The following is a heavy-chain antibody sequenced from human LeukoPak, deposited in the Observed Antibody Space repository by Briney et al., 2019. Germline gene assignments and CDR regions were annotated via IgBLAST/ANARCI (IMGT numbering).Heavy chain of an antibody. V-gene: IGHV4-34*01. CDR2: INHSGST. CDR3: ARGGRYGGWSYFQH. J-gene: IGHJ1*01. CDR1: GGSFSGYY. D-gene: IGHD5-12*01. Sequence: PSETLSLTCAVYGGSFSGYYWSWIRQPPGKGLEWVGEINHSGSTNYNPSLKSRVTISVDTSKNQFSLKLSSVTAADTAVYYCARGGRYGGWSYFQHWGQGTLVTVSS.